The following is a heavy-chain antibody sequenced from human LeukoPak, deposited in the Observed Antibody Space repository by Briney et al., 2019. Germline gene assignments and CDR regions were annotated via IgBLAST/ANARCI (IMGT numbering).Heavy chain of an antibody. CDR2: IRFDVSDD. D-gene: IGHD3-10*01. V-gene: IGHV3-30*02. J-gene: IGHJ4*02. CDR1: GFTFSTSG. Sequence: GGSLRLSCAASGFTFSTSGMHWVRQAPGKRLEWVAFIRFDVSDDYYADSVKGRFTISRDNSKNTLFLQMNGLRADDTAVYYLVTMGVYVSATYYSFDYWGQGTLVTVSS. CDR3: VTMGVYVSATYYSFDY.